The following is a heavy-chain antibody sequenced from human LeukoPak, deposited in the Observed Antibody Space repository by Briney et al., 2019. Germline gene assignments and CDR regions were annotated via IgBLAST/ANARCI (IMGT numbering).Heavy chain of an antibody. CDR2: INHRGST. D-gene: IGHD6-25*01. CDR1: GESFSGYY. J-gene: IGHJ4*02. Sequence: PSETLSLTCAVYGESFSGYYWSWIRQPPGKGLEWLGEINHRGSTNYNPSLKSRVTISVDASRNQFSLKLTSVTAADTAVFYCARGLDSSGDYWGQGTLVTVSS. V-gene: IGHV4-34*01. CDR3: ARGLDSSGDY.